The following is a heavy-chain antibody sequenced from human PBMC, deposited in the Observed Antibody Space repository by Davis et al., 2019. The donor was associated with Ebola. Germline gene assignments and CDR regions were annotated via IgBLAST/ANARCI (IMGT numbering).Heavy chain of an antibody. CDR2: IIPILGIA. Sequence: SVKVSCKASGYTFTSYGISWVRQAPGQGLEWMGRIIPILGIANYAQKFQGRVTITADKSTSTAYMELSSLRAEDTALYYCARVPIVVVPAAMYYFDYWGQGTLVTVSS. CDR1: GYTFTSYG. D-gene: IGHD2-2*01. CDR3: ARVPIVVVPAAMYYFDY. V-gene: IGHV1-69*04. J-gene: IGHJ4*02.